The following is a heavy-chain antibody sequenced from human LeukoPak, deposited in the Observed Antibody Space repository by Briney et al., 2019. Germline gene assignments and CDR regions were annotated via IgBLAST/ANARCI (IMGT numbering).Heavy chain of an antibody. D-gene: IGHD2-2*01. Sequence: SETLSLTCTVSGDSIGSSNYFWDWIRQPPGKGLEWIGSIYYSGSTYYNPSLKSRVTISVDTSKNQFSLKLSSVTAADTAVYYCARDPRGYCSSTSCSSGPWGQGTLVTVSS. CDR3: ARDPRGYCSSTSCSSGP. CDR2: IYYSGST. J-gene: IGHJ5*02. CDR1: GDSIGSSNYF. V-gene: IGHV4-39*07.